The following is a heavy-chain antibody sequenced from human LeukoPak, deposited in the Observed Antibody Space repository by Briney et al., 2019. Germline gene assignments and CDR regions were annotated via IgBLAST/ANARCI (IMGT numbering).Heavy chain of an antibody. V-gene: IGHV3-48*04. J-gene: IGHJ4*02. CDR2: ISTSSNTI. CDR1: GFTFSSYS. Sequence: GSLRLSCAASGFTFSSYSMNWVRQAPGKGLEWVSYISTSSNTIYYSDSVKGRFTISRDNARNSLYLQMNSLRAEDTAVYYCARDLDWALDYWGQGTLVTVSS. CDR3: ARDLDWALDY. D-gene: IGHD3/OR15-3a*01.